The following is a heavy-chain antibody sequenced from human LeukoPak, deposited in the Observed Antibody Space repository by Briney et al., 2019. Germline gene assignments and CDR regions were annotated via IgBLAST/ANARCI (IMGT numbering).Heavy chain of an antibody. CDR2: IYTSGST. V-gene: IGHV4-61*02. CDR3: ARGNWNDGDDY. CDR1: GGSISSGSYY. Sequence: SETLSLTCTVSGGSISSGSYYWSWIRQPAGKGLEWIGRIYTSGSTNYNPSLKSRVTISVDTSKNQFSLKLSSVTAADTAVYYCARGNWNDGDDYWGQGTLVTVSS. D-gene: IGHD1-1*01. J-gene: IGHJ4*02.